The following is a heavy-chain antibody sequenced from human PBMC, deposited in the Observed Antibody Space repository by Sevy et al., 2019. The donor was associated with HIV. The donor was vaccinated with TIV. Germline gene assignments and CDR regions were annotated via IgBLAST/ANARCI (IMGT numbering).Heavy chain of an antibody. CDR3: ARGSGYSSSWYSGRGVDAFDI. CDR1: GGSISSYY. Sequence: ETLSLTCTVYGGSISSYYWSWIRQPPGKGLEWIGYIYFSGGTNYNPPLKSGVTISVDMSKNQFSLKLSSVTAADTAVYYCARGSGYSSSWYSGRGVDAFDIWGQGTMVTVSS. D-gene: IGHD6-13*01. J-gene: IGHJ3*02. V-gene: IGHV4-59*01. CDR2: IYFSGGT.